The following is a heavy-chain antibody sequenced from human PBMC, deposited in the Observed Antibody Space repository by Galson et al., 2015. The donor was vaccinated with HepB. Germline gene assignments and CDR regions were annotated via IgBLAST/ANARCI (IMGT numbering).Heavy chain of an antibody. Sequence: SLRLSCAASGFIFKHYAVGRVRQAPGKWLEWVSIITFGGGTTYYADSVKGRFSISRDNSKKTLFLQMSSLRAEDAAVYYCAKLPYSGSYYEDAQYYFDNWGQGTLVTVSS. J-gene: IGHJ4*02. CDR2: ITFGGGTT. CDR3: AKLPYSGSYYEDAQYYFDN. CDR1: GFIFKHYA. D-gene: IGHD1-26*01. V-gene: IGHV3-23*01.